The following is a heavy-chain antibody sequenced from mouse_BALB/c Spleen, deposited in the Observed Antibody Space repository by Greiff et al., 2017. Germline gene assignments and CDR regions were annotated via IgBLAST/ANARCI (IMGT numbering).Heavy chain of an antibody. CDR3: ERSTVFDY. CDR1: GYTFTSYW. Sequence: VQLQQSGAELAKPGASVKMSCKASGYTFTSYWMHWVKQRPGQGLEWIGYINPSTGYTEYNQKFKAKATLTADKSSSTAYMQLSSLTTEDSACYYCERSTVFDYWGQGTTLTVSS. J-gene: IGHJ2*01. V-gene: IGHV1-7*01. CDR2: INPSTGYT.